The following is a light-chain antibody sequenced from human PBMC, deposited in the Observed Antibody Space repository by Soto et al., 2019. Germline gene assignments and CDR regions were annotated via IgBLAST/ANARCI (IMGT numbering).Light chain of an antibody. J-gene: IGKJ2*01. CDR3: RRDN. V-gene: IGKV3-20*01. CDR1: QSISSPA. CDR2: AAS. Sequence: EVVLTKSPGTLSSSPGERATLSCSVSQSISSPALAWYQHKHHQPPRLLIYAASSRATDVPDRFRGSGSGADFAPSIRRMECEDFVVKDFRRDNFGPRTKLEIK.